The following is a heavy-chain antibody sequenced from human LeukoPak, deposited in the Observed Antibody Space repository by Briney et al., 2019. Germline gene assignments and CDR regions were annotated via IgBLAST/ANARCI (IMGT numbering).Heavy chain of an antibody. CDR3: AQGDTVFRGGPGY. V-gene: IGHV3-23*01. CDR2: IGAGGVNT. CDR1: GFTFSYFV. D-gene: IGHD3-10*01. J-gene: IGHJ4*02. Sequence: PGGSLRLSCAASGFTFSYFVMNWVRQAPGKGLQWVSTIGAGGVNTFYADSVQGRFTISRDDSHNTLYLQLNSLRAEDTAFYYCAQGDTVFRGGPGYWGQGTLVTVSS.